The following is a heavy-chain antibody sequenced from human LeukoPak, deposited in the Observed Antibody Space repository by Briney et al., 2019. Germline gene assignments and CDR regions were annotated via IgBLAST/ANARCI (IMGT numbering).Heavy chain of an antibody. CDR1: GGSVSNGNYY. Sequence: SETLSLTCTVSGGSVSNGNYYWSWLRQPPGKALEWIGYIYYTGSTSYNPSLEGRVTISVDTSKNQFSLKLSSVTAADTAVYFCGGDLGGSNNVFDSGGRETLVTVSS. CDR2: IYYTGST. V-gene: IGHV4-61*01. J-gene: IGHJ4*02. CDR3: GGDLGGSNNVFDS. D-gene: IGHD5-12*01.